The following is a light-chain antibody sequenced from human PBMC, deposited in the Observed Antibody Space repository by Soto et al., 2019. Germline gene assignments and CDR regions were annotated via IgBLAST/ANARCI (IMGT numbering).Light chain of an antibody. CDR1: HNLDKW. Sequence: DIQMTQSPSTLSASVGDRVTITCRASHNLDKWLAWYQQKPGKAPKLLIYEASSLQSGVPSRFSGSGSGTACTLTITSLQPDDFATYDCQQYNTFLTFGGGTKVEIK. CDR2: EAS. V-gene: IGKV1-5*03. CDR3: QQYNTFLT. J-gene: IGKJ4*01.